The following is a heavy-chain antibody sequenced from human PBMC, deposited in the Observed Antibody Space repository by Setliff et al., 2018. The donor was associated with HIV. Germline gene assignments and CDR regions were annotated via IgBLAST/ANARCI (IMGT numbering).Heavy chain of an antibody. J-gene: IGHJ4*02. Sequence: SETLSLTCAVYGGSFSDYYWSWIRQPPGKGLEWIGEIYHSGSTNYNPSLKSRVTISVDKSKNQFSLKLSSVTAADTAVYYCARDQRLSYWGQGTLVTVSS. V-gene: IGHV4-34*01. CDR2: IYHSGST. CDR3: ARDQRLSY. CDR1: GGSFSDYY.